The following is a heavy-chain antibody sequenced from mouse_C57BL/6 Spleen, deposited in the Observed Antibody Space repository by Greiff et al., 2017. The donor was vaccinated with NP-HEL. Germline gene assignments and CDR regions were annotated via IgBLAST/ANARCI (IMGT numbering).Heavy chain of an antibody. V-gene: IGHV1-64*01. Sequence: QVQLQQSGAELVKPGASVKLSCKASGYTFTSYWMHWVKQRPGQGLEWIGMIHPNSGSTNYNEKFKSKATLTVDKSSSTAYMQLSSLTSEDSAVYYCARSTVVAPRYFDVWGTGTTVTVSS. CDR1: GYTFTSYW. J-gene: IGHJ1*03. CDR2: IHPNSGST. CDR3: ARSTVVAPRYFDV. D-gene: IGHD1-1*01.